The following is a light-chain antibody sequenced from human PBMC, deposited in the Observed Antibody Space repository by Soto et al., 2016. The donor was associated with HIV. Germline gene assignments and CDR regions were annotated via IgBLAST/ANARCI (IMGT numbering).Light chain of an antibody. CDR1: QGISSY. CDR3: QQLHSYPLT. Sequence: DIQLTQSPSFLSASVGDRVTITCRASQGISSYLAWYQQKPGKAPKLLIYAASTLQSGVPSRFSGSGSGTKFTLTISSLQPEDFATYYCQQLHSYPLTFGGGTKLEIK. J-gene: IGKJ4*01. V-gene: IGKV1-9*01. CDR2: AAS.